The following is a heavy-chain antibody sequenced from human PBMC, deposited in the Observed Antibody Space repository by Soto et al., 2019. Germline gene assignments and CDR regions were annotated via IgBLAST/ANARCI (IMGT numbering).Heavy chain of an antibody. V-gene: IGHV3-23*01. CDR3: AKVGIGMFSHKHHFDH. CDR1: GFTFSSFG. Sequence: GGSLRLSCTASGFTFSSFGMSWVRQAPGKGLEWVSAISGSGDSSYYADSVKDRLTISRDNPTNTLYLQMNNPRAEDTAVYYCAKVGIGMFSHKHHFDHWGQGTQVTVSS. J-gene: IGHJ4*02. CDR2: ISGSGDSS. D-gene: IGHD2-2*03.